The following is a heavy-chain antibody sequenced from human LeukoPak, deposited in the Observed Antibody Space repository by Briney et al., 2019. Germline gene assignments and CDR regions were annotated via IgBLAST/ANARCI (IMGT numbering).Heavy chain of an antibody. CDR1: GFTVSSNY. V-gene: IGHV3-53*01. J-gene: IGHJ4*02. Sequence: GGSLRLSCAASGFTVSSNYMSWVRQAPGKGLEWVSVIYSGGSTYYADSVKGRFTISRDNSKNTLYLQMNSLRAEDTAVYYCVSSGYLLLSPFDYWGQGTLVTVSS. CDR2: IYSGGST. D-gene: IGHD3-22*01. CDR3: VSSGYLLLSPFDY.